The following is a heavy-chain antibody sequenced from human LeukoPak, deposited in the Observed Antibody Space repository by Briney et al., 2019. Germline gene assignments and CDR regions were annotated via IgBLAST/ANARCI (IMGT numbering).Heavy chain of an antibody. V-gene: IGHV3-23*01. CDR2: ISGNGDTT. D-gene: IGHD2-2*01. J-gene: IGHJ6*04. CDR3: VANMYKYMVV. Sequence: GGSLRLSSAVSGLTFSTYAMSWVRQAPGRGLEWVSSISGNGDTTYYADSVRGRFTISRDNSKKTAYLQMNSLRAEDTAVYYAVANMYKYMVVWGKGTTVTVSS. CDR1: GLTFSTYA.